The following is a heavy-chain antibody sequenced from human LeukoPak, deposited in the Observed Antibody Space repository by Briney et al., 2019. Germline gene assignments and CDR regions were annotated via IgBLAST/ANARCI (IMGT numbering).Heavy chain of an antibody. V-gene: IGHV3-30*02. J-gene: IGHJ4*02. CDR3: AYYHVNEEPPTF. Sequence: GGSLGLSCAASGVTFSGCGMHWVRQAPAKGLKWVAFVRNDSSNKYYADFVKGRFTVSRDNSKNKLYLQMTRLRAEDTAVYYCAYYHVNEEPPTFWGQGTLVTVSS. CDR1: GVTFSGCG. CDR2: VRNDSSNK. D-gene: IGHD1-1*01.